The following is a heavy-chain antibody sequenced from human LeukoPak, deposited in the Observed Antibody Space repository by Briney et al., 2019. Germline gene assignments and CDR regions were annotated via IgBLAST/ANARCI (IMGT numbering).Heavy chain of an antibody. J-gene: IGHJ4*02. D-gene: IGHD2-15*01. CDR3: ARDPTSPLAATHPDY. CDR1: GFTFSSYS. CDR2: ISSSSSYI. V-gene: IGHV3-21*01. Sequence: GGSLRLSCAASGFTFSSYSMNWVRQAPGKGLEWVSSISSSSSYIYYADSVKGRFAISRDNAKNSLYLQMNSLRAEDTAVYYCARDPTSPLAATHPDYWGQGTLVSVSS.